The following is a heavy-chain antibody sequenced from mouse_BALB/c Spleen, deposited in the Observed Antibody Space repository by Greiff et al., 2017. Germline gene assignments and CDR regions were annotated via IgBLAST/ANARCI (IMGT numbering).Heavy chain of an antibody. V-gene: IGHV1S22*01. D-gene: IGHD2-14*01. Sequence: LQQPGSELVRPGASVKLSCKASGYTFTSYWMHWVKQRPGQGLEWIGNIYPGSGSTNYDEKFKSKATLTVDTSSSTAYMQLSSLTSEDSAVYYCTTAYYRYYAMDYWGQGTSVTVSS. CDR3: TTAYYRYYAMDY. J-gene: IGHJ4*01. CDR1: GYTFTSYW. CDR2: IYPGSGST.